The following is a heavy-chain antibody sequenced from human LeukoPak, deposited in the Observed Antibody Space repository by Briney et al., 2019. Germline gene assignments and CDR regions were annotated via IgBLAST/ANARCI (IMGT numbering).Heavy chain of an antibody. CDR1: GFTFSSYG. V-gene: IGHV3-30*02. J-gene: IGHJ6*03. Sequence: GGSLRLSCAASGFTFSSYGMHWVRQAPGKGLEWVAFIRYDGSKKYYADSVKGRFTISRDDSKNTLYLQMNSLRAEDTAVYYCAKGAKRLGYCSGGTCYSNYDYYYMDVWGKGTTVTISS. CDR2: IRYDGSKK. D-gene: IGHD2-15*01. CDR3: AKGAKRLGYCSGGTCYSNYDYYYMDV.